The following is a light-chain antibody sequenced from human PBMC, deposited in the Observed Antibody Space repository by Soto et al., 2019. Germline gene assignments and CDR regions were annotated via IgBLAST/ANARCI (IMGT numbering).Light chain of an antibody. CDR1: QSVSNNY. V-gene: IGKV3-20*01. Sequence: EIVLTQSPGTLSLSPGERATLSCRASQSVSNNYLGWYQQKPGQAPRLLVYGASRRATGIPARFSGSGTGTDFTITIGGLEAEDFAVYYCQQYGNSLPWTFGQGTKVEIK. J-gene: IGKJ1*01. CDR3: QQYGNSLPWT. CDR2: GAS.